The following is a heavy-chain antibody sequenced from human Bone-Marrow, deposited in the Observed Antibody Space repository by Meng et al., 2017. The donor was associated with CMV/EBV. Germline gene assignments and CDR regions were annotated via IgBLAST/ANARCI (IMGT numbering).Heavy chain of an antibody. D-gene: IGHD5-18*01. Sequence: GGSLRLSCADSGFTVSRNYMGWVRQAPGKGLEWVSVIYGSGTTNYPDSVKGRFTISRDNSRNTVYLQMNSLRAEDSAVYFCARGADTPMVLPPDFWGPGSLVTVSS. CDR3: ARGADTPMVLPPDF. V-gene: IGHV3-66*02. CDR1: GFTVSRNY. J-gene: IGHJ4*02. CDR2: IYGSGTT.